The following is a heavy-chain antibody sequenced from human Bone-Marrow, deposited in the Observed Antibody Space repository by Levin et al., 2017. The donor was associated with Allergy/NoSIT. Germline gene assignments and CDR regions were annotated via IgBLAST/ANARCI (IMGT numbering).Heavy chain of an antibody. Sequence: PGESLKISCAASGFTFSDYYMSWIRQAPGKGLEWVSYISSSSSYTNYADSVKGRFTISRDNAKNSLYLQMNSLRAEDTAVYYCARECCSSTSWLLDYWGQGTLVTVSS. D-gene: IGHD2-2*01. CDR1: GFTFSDYY. J-gene: IGHJ4*02. CDR3: ARECCSSTSWLLDY. CDR2: ISSSSSYT. V-gene: IGHV3-11*06.